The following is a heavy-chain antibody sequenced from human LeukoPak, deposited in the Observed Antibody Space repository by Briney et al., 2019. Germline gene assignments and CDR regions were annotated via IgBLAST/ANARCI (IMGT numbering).Heavy chain of an antibody. CDR3: ARDSYGSGGLLFDY. CDR2: ISAYNGNT. D-gene: IGHD3-10*01. J-gene: IGHJ4*02. Sequence: ASVKVSCKASGYTFTSYGISWVRQAPGQGLEWMGWISAYNGNTNYAQKLQGRVTMTTDASTSTAYMELRSLRSDDTAVYYCARDSYGSGGLLFDYWGQGTLVTVSS. CDR1: GYTFTSYG. V-gene: IGHV1-18*01.